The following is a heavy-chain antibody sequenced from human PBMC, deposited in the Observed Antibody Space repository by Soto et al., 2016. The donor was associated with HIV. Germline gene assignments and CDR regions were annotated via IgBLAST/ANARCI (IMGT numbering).Heavy chain of an antibody. Sequence: EMQLVESGGGLVKPGGPVRLSCAVSGLSFKYAWMSWVRQAPGKGLEWIGRIKSHSDGGTTDYAAPVNGRFTISRDDSENTLSLQINNLEAEDTAVYYCAKVRAGSYYEALDIWGQGTMVTVSS. J-gene: IGHJ3*02. CDR2: IKSHSDGGTT. CDR1: GLSFKYAW. D-gene: IGHD1-26*01. V-gene: IGHV3-15*01. CDR3: AKVRAGSYYEALDI.